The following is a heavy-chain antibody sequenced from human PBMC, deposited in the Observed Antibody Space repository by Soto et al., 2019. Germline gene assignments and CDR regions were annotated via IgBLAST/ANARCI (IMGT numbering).Heavy chain of an antibody. CDR1: GCSISSGGYY. V-gene: IGHV4-31*03. CDR3: ARTPYSGSYYSFDY. Sequence: SETLSLTCTVSGCSISSGGYYWSWIRQHPGKGLEWIGYIYYSGSTYYNPSLKSRVTISVDTSKNQFSLKLSSVTAADTAVYYCARTPYSGSYYSFDYWGQGTLVTVSS. J-gene: IGHJ4*02. CDR2: IYYSGST. D-gene: IGHD1-26*01.